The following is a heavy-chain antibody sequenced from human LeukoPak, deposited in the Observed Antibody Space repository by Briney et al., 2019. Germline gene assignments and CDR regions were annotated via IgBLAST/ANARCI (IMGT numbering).Heavy chain of an antibody. CDR1: GYTFTGYY. V-gene: IGHV1-69*13. CDR3: ARFLYYDFWSGNRSNIDP. D-gene: IGHD3-3*01. CDR2: IIPIFGTA. J-gene: IGHJ5*02. Sequence: SVKVSCKASGYTFTGYYMHWVRQAPGQGLEWMGGIIPIFGTANYAQKFQGRVTITADESTSTAYMELSSLRSEDTAVYYCARFLYYDFWSGNRSNIDPWGQGTLVTVSS.